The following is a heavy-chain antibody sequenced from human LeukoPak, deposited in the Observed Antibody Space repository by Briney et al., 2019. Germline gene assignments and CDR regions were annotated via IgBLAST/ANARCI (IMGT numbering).Heavy chain of an antibody. CDR2: ILSKSNGATT. CDR3: TNWNAATFDY. J-gene: IGHJ4*02. V-gene: IGHV3-15*01. D-gene: IGHD1-1*01. CDR1: GLSFSDTW. Sequence: PGGSLRLSCAASGLSFSDTWMNWVRQAPGKGLEWVGRILSKSNGATTDYAAPVRGRFSISRDDSKNTLYLQMDSLMTEDTAIYYCTNWNAATFDYWGQGTLVTVSS.